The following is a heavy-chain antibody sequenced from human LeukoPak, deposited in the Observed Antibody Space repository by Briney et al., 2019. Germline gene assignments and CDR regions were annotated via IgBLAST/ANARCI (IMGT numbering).Heavy chain of an antibody. CDR1: GGSISSSSYY. V-gene: IGHV4-39*02. Sequence: SETLSLTCTASGGSISSSSYYWGWIRQPPGKGLEWIGSIYYSGSTYYNPSLKSRVTISVDTSKNQFSLKLSSVTAADTAVYYCARDGGYGGYDDYWGQGNLVTVSS. CDR2: IYYSGST. CDR3: ARDGGYGGYDDY. J-gene: IGHJ4*02. D-gene: IGHD5-12*01.